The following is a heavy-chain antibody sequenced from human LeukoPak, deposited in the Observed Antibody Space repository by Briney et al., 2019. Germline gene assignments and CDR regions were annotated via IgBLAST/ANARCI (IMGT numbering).Heavy chain of an antibody. Sequence: SGGSLRLSCAASGFTFSNYAMHWVRQAPGKGLEWVAVISYDGNSKYYEDSAKGRFTISRDNSKNTLYLQMNSLRAEDTAVYYCARDRAYAFDIWGQGTMVTVSS. CDR2: ISYDGNSK. J-gene: IGHJ3*02. D-gene: IGHD3-10*01. V-gene: IGHV3-30*04. CDR3: ARDRAYAFDI. CDR1: GFTFSNYA.